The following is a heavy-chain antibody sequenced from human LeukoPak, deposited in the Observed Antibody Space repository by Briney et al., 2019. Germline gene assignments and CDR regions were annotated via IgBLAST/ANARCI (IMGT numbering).Heavy chain of an antibody. Sequence: GGSLRLSCAASGFTFSSYAMHWVRQAPGKGLEWVAVISYDGSNKYYADSVKGRFTISRDNSKNTLYLQMNSLRAEDTAVYYCARDAYYYDGDAFDIWGQGTMATVSS. CDR3: ARDAYYYDGDAFDI. V-gene: IGHV3-30*04. D-gene: IGHD3-22*01. CDR2: ISYDGSNK. CDR1: GFTFSSYA. J-gene: IGHJ3*02.